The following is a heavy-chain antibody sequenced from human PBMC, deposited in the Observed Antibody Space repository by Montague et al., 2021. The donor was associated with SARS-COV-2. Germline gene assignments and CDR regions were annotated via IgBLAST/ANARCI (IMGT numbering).Heavy chain of an antibody. CDR1: GFTFSSYW. V-gene: IGHV3-7*03. Sequence: SLRLSCAASGFTFSSYWMSWVRQAPGKGLEWVANIKQDGSEKYYVDSVKGRFTISRDNAKNSLYLQMNSLRAEDTAVYYCARVWFGELLPNDYWGQGTLVTVSS. CDR2: IKQDGSEK. CDR3: ARVWFGELLPNDY. D-gene: IGHD3-10*01. J-gene: IGHJ4*02.